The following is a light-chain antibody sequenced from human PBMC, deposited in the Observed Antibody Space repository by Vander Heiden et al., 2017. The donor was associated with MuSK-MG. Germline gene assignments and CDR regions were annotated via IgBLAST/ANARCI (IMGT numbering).Light chain of an antibody. CDR2: AAS. CDR3: QQCCGTPKT. Sequence: DMQMTQSASSLPAAIGDRVNITCRASRGIRTYLDWYQQKPGRAPSLLIYAASNMHAGVPSRFSGSGSGTDFTLTIGSLQPEDLAAYYCQQCCGTPKTFGQGTKVEI. V-gene: IGKV1-39*01. J-gene: IGKJ1*01. CDR1: RGIRTY.